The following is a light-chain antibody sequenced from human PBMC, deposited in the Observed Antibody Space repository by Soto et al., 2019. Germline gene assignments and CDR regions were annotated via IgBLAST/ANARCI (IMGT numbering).Light chain of an antibody. CDR3: QQYGSSPWT. V-gene: IGKV3-20*01. Sequence: EIVLTQSPGTLSLSPGKRATLSCRASQSVSSSYLAWYQQKPGQAPRLLIYGASSRATGIPDRFSGSGSGTDFTLTISRLEPEDFAVYYCQQYGSSPWTFGQGTTVEIK. CDR2: GAS. CDR1: QSVSSSY. J-gene: IGKJ1*01.